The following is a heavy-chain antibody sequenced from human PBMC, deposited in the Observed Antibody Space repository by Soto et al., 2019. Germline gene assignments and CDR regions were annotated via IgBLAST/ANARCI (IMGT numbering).Heavy chain of an antibody. CDR1: GYTFTSYA. CDR2: INAGNGNT. D-gene: IGHD2-2*01. V-gene: IGHV1-3*01. Sequence: ASVKVSCKASGYTFTSYAMHWVRQAPGQRLEWMRWINAGNGNTKYSQKFQGRVTISRDTSASTAYMELSSLRSEDTAVYYCARGYCSSTSCYPIYYMDVWGKGTTVTVSS. CDR3: ARGYCSSTSCYPIYYMDV. J-gene: IGHJ6*03.